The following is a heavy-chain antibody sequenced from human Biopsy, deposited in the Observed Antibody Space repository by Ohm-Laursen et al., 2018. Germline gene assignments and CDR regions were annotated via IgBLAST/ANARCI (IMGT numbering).Heavy chain of an antibody. CDR3: LSNWLDP. Sequence: SLRLSCSASGFTFSDHYMEWVRQAPGKGLEWVGRIKSKTGGGTIDYAASVKGRFSISRDDSKNTLYLQMNSLKTEDTAVYYCLSNWLDPWGQGTLVTVSS. V-gene: IGHV3-15*01. J-gene: IGHJ5*02. CDR2: IKSKTGGGTI. CDR1: GFTFSDHY.